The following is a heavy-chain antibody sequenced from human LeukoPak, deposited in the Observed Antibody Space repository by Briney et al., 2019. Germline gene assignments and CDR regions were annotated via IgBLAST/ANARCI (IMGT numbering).Heavy chain of an antibody. CDR1: GFTFSTYW. CDR3: AREWALPGAYYMDV. J-gene: IGHJ6*03. CDR2: ISSDGRNT. D-gene: IGHD7-27*01. Sequence: GGSLRLSCAASGFTFSTYWMHWVRQAPGKGLVWVSRISSDGRNTIYADSVKGRFTISRDSASNTLFLQMNSLRGDDTAVHYCAREWALPGAYYMDVWGKGTTVTVSS. V-gene: IGHV3-74*01.